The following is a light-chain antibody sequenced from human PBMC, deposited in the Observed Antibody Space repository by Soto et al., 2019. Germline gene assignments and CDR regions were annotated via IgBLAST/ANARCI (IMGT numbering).Light chain of an antibody. J-gene: IGKJ1*01. CDR1: QSVSSR. CDR3: QQYNSLPPA. CDR2: GAS. Sequence: EMVLTQSPATLSLAPRERVTLSCRASQSVSSRLAWYQQKPGQAPRLLIYGASTRPTGIPAKISGSGSGTEFTLTIISLQPEDSAVYFCQQYNSLPPAFGRGTKVDI. V-gene: IGKV3-15*01.